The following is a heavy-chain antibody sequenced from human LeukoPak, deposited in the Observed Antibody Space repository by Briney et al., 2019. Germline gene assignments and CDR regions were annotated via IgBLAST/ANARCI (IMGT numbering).Heavy chain of an antibody. D-gene: IGHD6-6*01. CDR3: AKVSSYYYYYMDV. CDR1: GFTFNSYA. J-gene: IGHJ6*03. V-gene: IGHV3-23*01. CDR2: ISGSGGST. Sequence: PGGSLRLSCVASGFTFNSYAMSWVRQAPGKGLEWVSAISGSGGSTYYADSVKGRFTISRDNSKNTLYLQMNSLRAEDTAVYYCAKVSSYYYYYMDVWGKGTTVTVSS.